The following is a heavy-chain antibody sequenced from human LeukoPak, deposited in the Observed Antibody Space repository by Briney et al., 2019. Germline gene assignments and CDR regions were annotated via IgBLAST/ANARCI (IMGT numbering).Heavy chain of an antibody. Sequence: GGSLRLSCAASGFTFSSYSMNWVRQAPGKGLEWVSYISSSSSTIYYADSVKGRFTISRDNAKNSLYLQMNSLRAEDTAVYYCAREAPGIAAAGKGGNWFDPWGQGTLVTVSS. CDR3: AREAPGIAAAGKGGNWFDP. CDR1: GFTFSSYS. V-gene: IGHV3-48*04. CDR2: ISSSSSTI. J-gene: IGHJ5*02. D-gene: IGHD6-13*01.